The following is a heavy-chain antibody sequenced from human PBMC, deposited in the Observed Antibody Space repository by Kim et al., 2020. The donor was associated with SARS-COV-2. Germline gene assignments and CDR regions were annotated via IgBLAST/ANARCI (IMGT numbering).Heavy chain of an antibody. Sequence: SETLSLTCNVSGYSISSGYYWGWIRQPPGKGLEWIGSIYHSGSTYYNPSLKSRVTISVDTSKNQFSLKLSSVTAADKAIYYCAKADSGFSRFSWYFDLWG. CDR1: GYSISSGYY. J-gene: IGHJ2*01. D-gene: IGHD5-12*01. V-gene: IGHV4-38-2*02. CDR2: IYHSGST. CDR3: AKADSGFSRFSWYFDL.